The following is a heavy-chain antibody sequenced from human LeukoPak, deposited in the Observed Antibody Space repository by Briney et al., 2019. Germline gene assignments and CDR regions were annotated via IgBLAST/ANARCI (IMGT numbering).Heavy chain of an antibody. D-gene: IGHD3-22*01. CDR2: IYANAIAS. V-gene: IGHV3-23*05. CDR3: ARRVQYDDSHYCIIGY. CDR1: GFTFSNYF. J-gene: IGHJ4*02. Sequence: GGSLRLSCAASGFTFSNYFMNWVRQAPGKGLEWVSTIYANAIASYSASSMKGWITFCSNSSKNPLYQQMSSRRAEDTAVYYWARRVQYDDSHYCIIGYWGQGPLVTVSS.